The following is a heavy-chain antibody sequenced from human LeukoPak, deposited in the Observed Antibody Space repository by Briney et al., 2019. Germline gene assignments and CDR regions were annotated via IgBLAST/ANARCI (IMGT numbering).Heavy chain of an antibody. CDR2: ISSSSSYI. Sequence: GGSLRLSCAASGFTFSSYSMNWVRQARGKGLVWVSSISSSSSYIYYADSVKGRFTISRDNAKNSLYLQMNSLRAEDTAVYYCARGGIGAAGTDFDYWGQGTLVTVSS. CDR3: ARGGIGAAGTDFDY. V-gene: IGHV3-21*01. J-gene: IGHJ4*02. CDR1: GFTFSSYS. D-gene: IGHD6-13*01.